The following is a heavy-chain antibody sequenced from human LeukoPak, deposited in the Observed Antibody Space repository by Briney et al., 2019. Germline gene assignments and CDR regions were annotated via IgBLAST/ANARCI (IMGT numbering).Heavy chain of an antibody. CDR3: ARDHLSSGSSPDYYYYYYMDV. CDR2: ISSSGSTK. CDR1: GFTFSSYE. Sequence: GGSLRLSCAASGFTFSSYEMNWVRQAPGKGLEWFSYISSSGSTKYYAASVKGRFTLSRDNAKNSLYLQMNSLRAEDTAVYYCARDHLSSGSSPDYYYYYYMDVWGKGTTVTISS. D-gene: IGHD6-19*01. J-gene: IGHJ6*03. V-gene: IGHV3-48*03.